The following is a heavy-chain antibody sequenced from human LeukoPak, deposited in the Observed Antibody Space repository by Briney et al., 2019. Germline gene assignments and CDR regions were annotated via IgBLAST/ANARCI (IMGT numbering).Heavy chain of an antibody. CDR1: GGTFSSYA. Sequence: SVKVSCKASGGTFSSYAISWVRQAPGQGLEWMGRIIPIFGTAHYAQKFQGRVTITTDEYTSTAYMELSSLRSEDTAVYYCARGLRYYYDSSGYYYDGSQDAFDIWGQGTMVTVSS. CDR2: IIPIFGTA. CDR3: ARGLRYYYDSSGYYYDGSQDAFDI. D-gene: IGHD3-22*01. J-gene: IGHJ3*02. V-gene: IGHV1-69*05.